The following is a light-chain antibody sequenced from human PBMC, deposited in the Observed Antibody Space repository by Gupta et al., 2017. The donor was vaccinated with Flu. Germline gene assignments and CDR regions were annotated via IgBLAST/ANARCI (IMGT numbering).Light chain of an antibody. CDR1: QGIGTD. CDR2: AAS. Sequence: AIQMTQSPSSLSASVGDRVTITCRASQGIGTDFGWYQQKPGKAPKLLIYAASTLQRGFPSRFSGSGSGTDFTLTISSLQPEDFATYYCRQDYTEAYTFGQGTKVEIK. CDR3: RQDYTEAYT. J-gene: IGKJ2*01. V-gene: IGKV1-6*01.